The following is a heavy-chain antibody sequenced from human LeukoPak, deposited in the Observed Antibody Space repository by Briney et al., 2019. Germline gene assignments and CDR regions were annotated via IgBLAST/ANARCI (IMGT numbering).Heavy chain of an antibody. D-gene: IGHD1-26*01. Sequence: PSETLSLTCTVSGGSISSYYWSWIRQPPGKGLEWIGDIYYSGSTNYNPSPKSRVTISVDTSKNQFSLKLTSVTAADTAVYYCARADSGSSLYYYYYMDVWGKGTTVTVSS. V-gene: IGHV4-59*01. CDR2: IYYSGST. CDR3: ARADSGSSLYYYYYMDV. CDR1: GGSISSYY. J-gene: IGHJ6*03.